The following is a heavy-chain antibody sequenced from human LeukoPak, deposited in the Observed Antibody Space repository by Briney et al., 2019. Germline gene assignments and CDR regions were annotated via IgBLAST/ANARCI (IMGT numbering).Heavy chain of an antibody. J-gene: IGHJ6*02. V-gene: IGHV4-59*08. D-gene: IGHD3-10*01. CDR2: IYYSGRT. CDR1: GGSISSYY. CDR3: ARRITMVRGVNLDYYYGMDV. Sequence: PSETLSLTCTVSGGSISSYYWSWIRQPPGKGLEWIGYIYYSGRTNYNPSLKSRVTISVDTSKNQFSLKLSSVTAADTAVYYCARRITMVRGVNLDYYYGMDVWGQGTTVTVSS.